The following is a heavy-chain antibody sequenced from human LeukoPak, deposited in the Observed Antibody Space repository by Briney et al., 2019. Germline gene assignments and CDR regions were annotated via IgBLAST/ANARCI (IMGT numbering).Heavy chain of an antibody. CDR2: IYTTVST. CDR3: ASTYRDTDWNFDY. D-gene: IGHD2-21*01. V-gene: IGHV4-4*07. Sequence: TTSQTLSLTCTVAGASIGRLCWGSIRQPAGKGLESNGRIYTTVSTSYNPSLKSRVPMSVDTSKNQFSRKLNSVTAADTAFYYCASTYRDTDWNFDYWGQGTLVTVSS. J-gene: IGHJ4*02. CDR1: GASIGRLC.